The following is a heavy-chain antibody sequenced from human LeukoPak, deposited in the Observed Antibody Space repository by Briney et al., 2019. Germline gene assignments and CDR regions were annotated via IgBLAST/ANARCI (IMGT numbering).Heavy chain of an antibody. CDR2: IYRAGDT. D-gene: IGHD3-10*01. J-gene: IGHJ3*02. Sequence: PGGSLRLSCAAPGFTFQVFGMSWVRQTPGKGLEWVSMIYRAGDTYYPDSVRGRFTVSRDYAKNSFYLQMNSLRAGDTAVYYCAREMSGSNDAFDIWGQGTMVTVSS. CDR3: AREMSGSNDAFDI. CDR1: GFTFQVFG. V-gene: IGHV3-13*01.